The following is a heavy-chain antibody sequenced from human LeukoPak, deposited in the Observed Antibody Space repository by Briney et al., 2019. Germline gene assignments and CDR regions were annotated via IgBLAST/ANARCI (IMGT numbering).Heavy chain of an antibody. CDR1: GYSFTSYW. CDR2: IYPGDSDT. D-gene: IGHD6-13*01. Sequence: GESLKISCKGSGYSFTSYWIGWVRQMPGKGLEWMGIIYPGDSDTRYSPSFQGQVTTSADKSISTAYLQWSSLRASDTAMYYCARQDIAAPGMSWVHYYMDVWGKGTTVTISS. J-gene: IGHJ6*03. CDR3: ARQDIAAPGMSWVHYYMDV. V-gene: IGHV5-51*01.